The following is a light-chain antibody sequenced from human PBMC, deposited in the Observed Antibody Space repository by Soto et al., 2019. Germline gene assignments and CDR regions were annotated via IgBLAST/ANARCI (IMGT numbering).Light chain of an antibody. CDR3: QKYNSALALT. J-gene: IGKJ4*01. Sequence: DIQMTQSPSSLSASVGDRVTISCRASQGISNYLAWYQQKPGKVPKLLIYAASTLQSGVPSRFSGSGSGTDFTLTISSLQPEDVATYYCQKYNSALALTFGGGTKVELK. CDR2: AAS. V-gene: IGKV1-27*01. CDR1: QGISNY.